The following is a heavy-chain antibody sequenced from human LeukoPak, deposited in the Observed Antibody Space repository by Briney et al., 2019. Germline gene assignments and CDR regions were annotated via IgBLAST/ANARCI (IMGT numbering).Heavy chain of an antibody. CDR3: ARGGIQVSGIDEIDY. J-gene: IGHJ4*02. D-gene: IGHD6-19*01. Sequence: GGSLRLPCAASGFTLRSYDMHWVRQVTGKGLEWVSAIGISDDTYYQGSVKGRFTISRENAKNSLYLQMNSLTAGDTAVYYCARGGIQVSGIDEIDYWGQGTLVTVSS. CDR1: GFTLRSYD. V-gene: IGHV3-13*01. CDR2: IGISDDT.